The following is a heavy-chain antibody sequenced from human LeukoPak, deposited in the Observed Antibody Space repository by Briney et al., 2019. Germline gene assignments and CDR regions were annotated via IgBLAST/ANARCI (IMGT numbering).Heavy chain of an antibody. J-gene: IGHJ5*02. V-gene: IGHV3-30*04. CDR2: ISYDGSNK. D-gene: IGHD3-3*01. CDR3: ARSFGGVDSNWFDT. CDR1: GFTFSSYA. Sequence: QAGGSLRLSCAASGFTFSSYAMHWVRQAPGKGLEWVAVISYDGSNKYYADSVKGRFTISRDNSKNTLYLQMNSLRAEDTAVYYCARSFGGVDSNWFDTWGQGTLVTVSS.